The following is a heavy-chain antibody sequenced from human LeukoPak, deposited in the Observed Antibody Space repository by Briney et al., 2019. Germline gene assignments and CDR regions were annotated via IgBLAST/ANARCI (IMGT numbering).Heavy chain of an antibody. V-gene: IGHV4-39*01. CDR2: IYFSGST. Sequence: PSETLSLTCIVSGASISSTNCYWGWLRQPPGKGLEWIGSIYFSGSTYYNPSLKSRVTISADTSKNQFSLKLSSVTAADTAVYYCARRGYDSSGYYRNYWGQGTLVTVSS. D-gene: IGHD3-22*01. CDR3: ARRGYDSSGYYRNY. J-gene: IGHJ4*02. CDR1: GASISSTNCY.